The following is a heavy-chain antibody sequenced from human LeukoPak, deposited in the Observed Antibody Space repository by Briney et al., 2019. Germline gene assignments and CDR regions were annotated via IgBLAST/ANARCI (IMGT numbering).Heavy chain of an antibody. CDR3: ARQCSGSSTSPGAFGI. D-gene: IGHD2-2*01. J-gene: IGHJ3*02. CDR1: GYSFTSYW. Sequence: PGESLKISCKGSGYSFTSYWIGWVRQMPGKGLEWMGIIYPGDSDTRYSPSFQGQVTISADKSISTAYLQWSSLKASDTAMYYCARQCSGSSTSPGAFGIWGQGTMVTVSS. V-gene: IGHV5-51*01. CDR2: IYPGDSDT.